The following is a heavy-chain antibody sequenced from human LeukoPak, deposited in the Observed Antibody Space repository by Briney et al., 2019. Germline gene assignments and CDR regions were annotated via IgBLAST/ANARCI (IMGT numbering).Heavy chain of an antibody. J-gene: IGHJ2*01. Sequence: GASVKVSCKASGYTFTGYYMHWVRQAPGHGLEWMGWINPNSGGTNYAQKFQGRVTMTRDTSISTAYMELSRLRSDDTAVYYCAKHWGYSFLYFDLWGRGTLVTVSS. CDR2: INPNSGGT. CDR1: GYTFTGYY. CDR3: AKHWGYSFLYFDL. V-gene: IGHV1-2*02. D-gene: IGHD7-27*01.